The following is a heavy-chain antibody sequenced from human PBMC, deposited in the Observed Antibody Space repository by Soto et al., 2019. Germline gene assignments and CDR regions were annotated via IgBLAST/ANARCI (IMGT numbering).Heavy chain of an antibody. CDR3: ATREMVVVVAATYNDAFDI. J-gene: IGHJ3*02. CDR2: IKQDGSEK. CDR1: GFTFSSYW. D-gene: IGHD2-15*01. Sequence: GGSLRLSCAASGFTFSSYWMSWVRQAPGKGLEWVANIKQDGSEKYYVDSVKGRFTISRDNAKNSLYLQMNSLRAEDTAVYYCATREMVVVVAATYNDAFDIWGQGTMVTVSS. V-gene: IGHV3-7*01.